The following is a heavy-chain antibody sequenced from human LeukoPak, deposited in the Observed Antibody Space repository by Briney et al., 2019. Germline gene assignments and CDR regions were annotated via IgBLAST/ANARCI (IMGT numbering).Heavy chain of an antibody. D-gene: IGHD1-26*01. CDR3: AKDGGTLTGVN. Sequence: GGSLRLSCAASGFSISSSAMNWVRQAPGKRLEWVSMITGSGTSAYYADSVNGRFTISRDNSKKTLYLQMSSLSADDTAVYYCAKDGGTLTGVNWGQGTLVAVSS. CDR1: GFSISSSA. CDR2: ITGSGTSA. V-gene: IGHV3-23*01. J-gene: IGHJ4*02.